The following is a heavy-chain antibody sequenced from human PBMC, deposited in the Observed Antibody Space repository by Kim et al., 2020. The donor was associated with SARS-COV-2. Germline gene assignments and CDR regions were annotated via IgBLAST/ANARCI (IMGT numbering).Heavy chain of an antibody. J-gene: IGHJ4*02. D-gene: IGHD3-22*01. CDR2: INHSGST. CDR1: GGSFSGYY. CDR3: ARGPDYYDSSGYDY. Sequence: SETLSLTCAVYGGSFSGYYWSWIRQPPGKGLEWIGEINHSGSTNYNPSLKSRVTISVDTSKNQFSLKLSSVTAADTAVYYCARGPDYYDSSGYDYWGQGTLVTVSS. V-gene: IGHV4-34*01.